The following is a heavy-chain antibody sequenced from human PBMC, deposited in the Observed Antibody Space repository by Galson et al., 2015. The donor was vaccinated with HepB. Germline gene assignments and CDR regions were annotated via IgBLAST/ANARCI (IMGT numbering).Heavy chain of an antibody. CDR2: ISYDGSNK. D-gene: IGHD4-23*01. V-gene: IGHV3-30*04. Sequence: SLRLSCAASGFTFSSYAMHWVRQAPGKGLEWVAVISYDGSNKYYADSVKGRFTISRDNAKNSLYLQMNSLRAEDTAVYYCAREGENYGGNSGVYYYYYGMDVWGQGTSVTVSS. CDR1: GFTFSSYA. CDR3: AREGENYGGNSGVYYYYYGMDV. J-gene: IGHJ6*02.